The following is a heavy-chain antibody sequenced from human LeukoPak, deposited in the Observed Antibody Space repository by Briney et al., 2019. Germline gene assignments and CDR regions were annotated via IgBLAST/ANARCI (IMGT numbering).Heavy chain of an antibody. CDR1: GGSISSGGYY. J-gene: IGHJ4*02. CDR3: ARAPITMVRGVILDYFDY. D-gene: IGHD3-10*01. Sequence: SQTLSLTCTVSGGSISSGGYYWSWIREHPGKGLEWIGYIYYSGSTYYNPSLKSRVTISVDTSKNQFSLKLSSVTAADTAVYYCARAPITMVRGVILDYFDYWGQGTLVTVSS. CDR2: IYYSGST. V-gene: IGHV4-31*03.